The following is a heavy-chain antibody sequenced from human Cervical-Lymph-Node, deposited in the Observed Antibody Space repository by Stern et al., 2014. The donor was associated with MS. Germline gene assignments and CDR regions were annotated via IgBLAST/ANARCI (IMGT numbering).Heavy chain of an antibody. CDR2: LSYTRST. J-gene: IGHJ6*02. CDR1: GGSISSGGYY. CDR3: ARDRATTVTTRIDYYYGMDV. Sequence: QVQLQESRPGLVKPSQPLSLTCTVSGGSISSGGYYWSWIRQTPGKGLERIGYLSYTRSTYSNPSPNSRITISVATSQTQFPLKLSSVAAADTAVYYCARDRATTVTTRIDYYYGMDVWGQGTTVTVSS. D-gene: IGHD4-17*01. V-gene: IGHV4-31*03.